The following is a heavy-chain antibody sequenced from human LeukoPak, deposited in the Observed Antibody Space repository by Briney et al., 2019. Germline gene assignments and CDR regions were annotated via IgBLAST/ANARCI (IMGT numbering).Heavy chain of an antibody. CDR2: IYHSGST. J-gene: IGHJ5*02. CDR1: GYPISSGYY. Sequence: KPSETLSLTCAVSGYPISSGYYWGWIRQPPGKGLEWIGSIYHSGSTYYNPSLKSRVTISVDTSKNQFSLKLSSVTAADTAVYYCAGHVFWGYCSGGSCFGGFDPWGQGTLVTVSS. D-gene: IGHD2-15*01. V-gene: IGHV4-38-2*01. CDR3: AGHVFWGYCSGGSCFGGFDP.